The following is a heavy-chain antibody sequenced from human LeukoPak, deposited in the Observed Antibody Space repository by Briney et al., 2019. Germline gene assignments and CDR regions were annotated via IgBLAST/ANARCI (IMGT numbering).Heavy chain of an antibody. V-gene: IGHV3-7*01. CDR2: IKHDGSEK. Sequence: PGGSLRLSCAVSGFTSSNAWMSWVRQAPGKGLEWVANIKHDGSEKYYVASVKGRFTISKDNAKNSLFLQMNNLRGEDTAVYYCVKGRGGYVKYKTFDYWGQGTLVTVSS. CDR3: VKGRGGYVKYKTFDY. CDR1: GFTSSNAW. J-gene: IGHJ4*02. D-gene: IGHD5-12*01.